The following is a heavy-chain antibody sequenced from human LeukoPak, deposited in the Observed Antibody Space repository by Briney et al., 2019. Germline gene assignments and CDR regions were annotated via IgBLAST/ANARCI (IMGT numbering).Heavy chain of an antibody. Sequence: GGSLRLSCAASGFTFSNYAMSWVRQAPGKGLECVSAISDSGDKTDYADSVRGRFTIYRDNSKDTLYLQMNSLGAEDTAVYYCAKYQYSSSWSNFDYWGQGTLVTVSS. CDR3: AKYQYSSSWSNFDY. J-gene: IGHJ4*02. CDR1: GFTFSNYA. D-gene: IGHD6-13*01. V-gene: IGHV3-23*01. CDR2: ISDSGDKT.